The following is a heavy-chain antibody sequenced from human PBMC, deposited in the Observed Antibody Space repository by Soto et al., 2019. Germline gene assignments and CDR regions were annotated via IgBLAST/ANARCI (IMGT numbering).Heavy chain of an antibody. CDR1: GFTFSTFE. Sequence: EVQLVESGGGLMQPGGSLRLSCAASGFTFSTFEMNWVRQAPGKGLEWFSYISGTGSNIFYADSVKGRFTISRDNAKNSLYLQMNSLRVEDTAVYFCARDPGASWFDAWGQGTLVTVAS. V-gene: IGHV3-48*03. CDR2: ISGTGSNI. J-gene: IGHJ5*02. CDR3: ARDPGASWFDA.